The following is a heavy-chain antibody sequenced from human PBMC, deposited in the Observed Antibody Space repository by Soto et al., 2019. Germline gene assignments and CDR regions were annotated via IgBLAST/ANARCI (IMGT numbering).Heavy chain of an antibody. Sequence: QVQLVESGGGVVQPGRSLRLSCAASGFTFSSYAMHWVRQAPGKGLEWVAVISSVGSNKYYADSVKGRFPISRDNSKNTLYLQMNSLRAEDTAVYYCARDWGPGGDCSSCHYGMDVWGQGTTVTVSS. CDR1: GFTFSSYA. D-gene: IGHD2-21*02. J-gene: IGHJ6*02. V-gene: IGHV3-30-3*01. CDR2: ISSVGSNK. CDR3: ARDWGPGGDCSSCHYGMDV.